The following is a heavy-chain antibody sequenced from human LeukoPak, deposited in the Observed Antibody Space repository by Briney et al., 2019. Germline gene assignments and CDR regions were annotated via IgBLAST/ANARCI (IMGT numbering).Heavy chain of an antibody. CDR1: GFTFSSYA. D-gene: IGHD2-2*01. V-gene: IGHV3-23*01. CDR3: AKDIVVVPAAENDY. CDR2: ISGSGGST. J-gene: IGHJ4*02. Sequence: GGSLRLSCAASGFTFSSYAMSWVRQAPGKGLEWVSAISGSGGSTYYADSVKGRFTISRDNSKNTLYLQMNSLRAEDTAVYYCAKDIVVVPAAENDYWGQGTLATVSS.